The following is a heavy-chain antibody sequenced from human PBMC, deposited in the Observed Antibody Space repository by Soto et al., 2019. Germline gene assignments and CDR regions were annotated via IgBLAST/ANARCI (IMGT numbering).Heavy chain of an antibody. CDR2: ISSSSSTI. CDR1: GFTFSSYS. CDR3: ARFQGWEPHYQSENFDY. V-gene: IGHV3-48*02. Sequence: GGSLRLSCAASGFTFSSYSMNWVRQAPGKGLEWVSYISSSSSTIYYADSVKGRFTISRDNAKNSLYLQMNSLRDEDTAVYYCARFQGWEPHYQSENFDYWGQGTLVTVSS. D-gene: IGHD1-26*01. J-gene: IGHJ4*02.